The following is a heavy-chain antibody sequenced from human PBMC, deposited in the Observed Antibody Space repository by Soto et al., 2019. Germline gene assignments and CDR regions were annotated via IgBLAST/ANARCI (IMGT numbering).Heavy chain of an antibody. J-gene: IGHJ6*02. CDR1: GHSITSHY. CDR3: ARGCKGGSCYRGPMDV. CDR2: INPNSGGT. V-gene: IGHV1-2*04. D-gene: IGHD2-15*01. Sequence: GASVKVSCKASGHSITSHYMHWVRQAPGQGLEWMGWINPNSGGTNYAQKFQGWVTMTRDTSISTAYMELSRLRSDDTAVYYCARGCKGGSCYRGPMDVWGQGTTVTVSS.